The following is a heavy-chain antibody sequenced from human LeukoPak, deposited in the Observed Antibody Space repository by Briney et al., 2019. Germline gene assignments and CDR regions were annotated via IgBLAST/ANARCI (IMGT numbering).Heavy chain of an antibody. V-gene: IGHV4-34*01. D-gene: IGHD3-3*01. Sequence: SETLSLTCAVYGGSFSGYYWSWIRQPPGKGLEWIGEINHSGSTNYNPSLKSRVTISVDTSKNQFSLKLSSVTAADTAVYYCARGVTIDYWGQGTLVTVSS. J-gene: IGHJ4*02. CDR1: GGSFSGYY. CDR3: ARGVTIDY. CDR2: INHSGST.